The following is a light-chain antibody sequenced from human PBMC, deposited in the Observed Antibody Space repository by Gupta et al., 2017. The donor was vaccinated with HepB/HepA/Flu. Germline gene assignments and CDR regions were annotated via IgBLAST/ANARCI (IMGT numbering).Light chain of an antibody. CDR1: NIGSKS. CDR3: QVWDSINDHPV. J-gene: IGLJ1*01. Sequence: SYVLTQPPSVSVAPGKTARITCGGNNIGSKSVHWYQQKPGQAPVLVVYYNDPRPSGIPSRFCCSNSGNTATLTISTVEAGDEADDFCQVWDSINDHPVFGIGTKVTVL. V-gene: IGLV3-21*04. CDR2: YND.